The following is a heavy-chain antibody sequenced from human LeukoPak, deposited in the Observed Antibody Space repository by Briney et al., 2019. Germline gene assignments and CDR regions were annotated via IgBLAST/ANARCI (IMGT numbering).Heavy chain of an antibody. CDR2: ISGSGGRT. V-gene: IGHV3-23*01. J-gene: IGHJ4*02. D-gene: IGHD6-19*01. CDR1: GFTFSSYA. CDR3: ANGLAVAGTTLYFDQ. Sequence: GGSLRLSCAASGFTFSSYAMSWVRQAPGKGLEWVSAISGSGGRTYYADSVKGRFTISRDNSKNTLYLQMNSLRAEDTAVYYCANGLAVAGTTLYFDQWGQGTLVTVSS.